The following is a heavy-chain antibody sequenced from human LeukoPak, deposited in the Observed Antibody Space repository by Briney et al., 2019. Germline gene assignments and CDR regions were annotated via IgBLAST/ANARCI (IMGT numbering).Heavy chain of an antibody. V-gene: IGHV1-69*05. CDR3: ARAKSSPDSYQLLDFDY. CDR1: GGTFSSYA. J-gene: IGHJ4*02. Sequence: SVKDSCKASGGTFSSYAISWVRQAPGQGLEWMGGIIPIFGTANYAQKFQGRVTITTDESTSTAYMELSSLRSEDTAVYYCARAKSSPDSYQLLDFDYWGQGTLVTVSS. D-gene: IGHD2-2*01. CDR2: IIPIFGTA.